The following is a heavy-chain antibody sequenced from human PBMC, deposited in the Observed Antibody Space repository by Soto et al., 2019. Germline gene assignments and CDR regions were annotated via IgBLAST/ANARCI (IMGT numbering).Heavy chain of an antibody. CDR3: AKDPKLWFGELSVYFDY. D-gene: IGHD3-10*01. CDR2: IWYDGSNK. V-gene: IGHV3-33*06. CDR1: GFTFSSYG. J-gene: IGHJ4*02. Sequence: GGSLRLSCAASGFTFSSYGMHWVRQAPGKGLEWVAVIWYDGSNKYYADSVKGRFTISRDNSKNTLYLQMNSLRAEDTAVYYCAKDPKLWFGELSVYFDYWGQGTLVTVSS.